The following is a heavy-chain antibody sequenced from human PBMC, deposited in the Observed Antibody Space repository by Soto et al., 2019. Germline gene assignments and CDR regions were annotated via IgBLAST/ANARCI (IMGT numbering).Heavy chain of an antibody. V-gene: IGHV4-4*07. CDR2: IYATGTT. J-gene: IGHJ5*02. CDR3: VRDGTKTLRAWFDP. D-gene: IGHD1-1*01. Sequence: QVQLQESGPGLVKPSETLSLTCTVSGASISGYYWSWIRKSAGKGLEWRGRIYATGTTDYNPSLKSRVMMSVDKSKKQVSLRLRSVTAADTAVYYCVRDGTKTLRAWFDPWGQGISVTVSS. CDR1: GASISGYY.